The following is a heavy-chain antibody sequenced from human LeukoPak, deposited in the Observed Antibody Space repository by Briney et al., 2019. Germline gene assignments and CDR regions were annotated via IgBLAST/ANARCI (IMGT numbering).Heavy chain of an antibody. CDR1: GGSFSGYY. Sequence: NSSETLSLTCAVYGGSFSGYYWSWIRQPPGKGLEWIGEINHSGSTNYNPSLKSRVTISVDTSKNQFSLKLSSVTAADTAVYYCARAAMVVYSGWRNPLFDYWGQGTLVTVSS. D-gene: IGHD5-18*01. V-gene: IGHV4-34*01. J-gene: IGHJ4*02. CDR3: ARAAMVVYSGWRNPLFDY. CDR2: INHSGST.